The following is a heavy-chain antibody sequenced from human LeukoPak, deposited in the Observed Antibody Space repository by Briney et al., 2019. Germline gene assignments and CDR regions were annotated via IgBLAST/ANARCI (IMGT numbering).Heavy chain of an antibody. CDR3: ARDGGSYSRNWLDP. J-gene: IGHJ5*02. Sequence: SETLSLTCTVSGGSISSYYWSWIRQSPGKGLEWIGYVHQSGTTNSNPSLKSRVTISVDTSKNQFSLKLTSVTAADTAVYYCARDGGSYSRNWLDPWGRGTLVTVSS. D-gene: IGHD3-16*01. CDR2: VHQSGTT. V-gene: IGHV4-59*01. CDR1: GGSISSYY.